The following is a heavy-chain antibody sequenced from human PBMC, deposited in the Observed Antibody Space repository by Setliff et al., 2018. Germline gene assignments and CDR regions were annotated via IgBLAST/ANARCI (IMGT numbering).Heavy chain of an antibody. CDR1: GYRFSSHW. CDR2: IYPGDSDT. Sequence: PGESLKLSCKGSGYRFSSHWIGWVRQMPGKGLEWMGIIYPGDSDTRYSPSFQGQVTISADKSISTAYLQWSSLKASDTAMYYCASSSGSSSNDAFDIWGQGTTVTVSS. J-gene: IGHJ3*02. CDR3: ASSSGSSSNDAFDI. D-gene: IGHD1-26*01. V-gene: IGHV5-51*01.